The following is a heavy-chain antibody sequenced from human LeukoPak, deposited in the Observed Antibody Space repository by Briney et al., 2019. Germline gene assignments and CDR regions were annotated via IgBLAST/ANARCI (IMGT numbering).Heavy chain of an antibody. CDR3: ARLATIFGVVPDY. CDR2: IYYSGSA. D-gene: IGHD3-3*01. Sequence: SETLSLTCTVSGGSISSSSYYWGWIRQPPGKGLEWIGSIYYSGSAYYNPSLKSRVTISVDTSKNQFSLKLSSVTAADTAVYYCARLATIFGVVPDYWGQGTLVTVSS. J-gene: IGHJ4*02. CDR1: GGSISSSSYY. V-gene: IGHV4-39*01.